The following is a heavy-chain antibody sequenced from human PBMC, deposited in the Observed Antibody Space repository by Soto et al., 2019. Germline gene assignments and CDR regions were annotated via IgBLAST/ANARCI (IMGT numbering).Heavy chain of an antibody. Sequence: GGSLRLSCAASGFTFSSYGMHWVRQAPGKGLEWVAVIWYDGSNKYYADSVKGRFTISRDNSKNTLYLQMNSLRAEDTAVYYCARSRGYSYQFDYWGQGTLVTVSS. CDR2: IWYDGSNK. V-gene: IGHV3-33*01. CDR1: GFTFSSYG. D-gene: IGHD5-18*01. CDR3: ARSRGYSYQFDY. J-gene: IGHJ4*02.